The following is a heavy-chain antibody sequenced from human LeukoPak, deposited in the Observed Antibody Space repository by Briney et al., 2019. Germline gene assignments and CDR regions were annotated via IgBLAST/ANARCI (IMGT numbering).Heavy chain of an antibody. CDR1: GYTFTGYY. CDR2: INPNSGGT. CDR3: ARDTERDLYYDFWSGYYTGWFDP. D-gene: IGHD3-3*01. V-gene: IGHV1-2*02. J-gene: IGHJ5*02. Sequence: ASVKVSCKASGYTFTGYYMHWVRQAPGQGLEWMGWINPNSGGTNYAQKFQGRVTMTRDTSISTAYMELSRLRSDDTAVYYCARDTERDLYYDFWSGYYTGWFDPWGQGTLVTVSS.